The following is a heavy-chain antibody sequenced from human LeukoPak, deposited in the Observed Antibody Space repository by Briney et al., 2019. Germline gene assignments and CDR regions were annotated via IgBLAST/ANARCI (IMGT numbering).Heavy chain of an antibody. CDR2: ISDSGGSNT. Sequence: GGSLRLSCAASGITFSSYAMSWVRQAPGKGLEWVSAISDSGGSNTYYADSVKGRFTISRDNSKNTLYLQMNSLRAEDTAVYYCARVLGGSGSYSYFDYWGQGTLVTVSS. V-gene: IGHV3-23*01. J-gene: IGHJ4*02. CDR1: GITFSSYA. D-gene: IGHD3-10*01. CDR3: ARVLGGSGSYSYFDY.